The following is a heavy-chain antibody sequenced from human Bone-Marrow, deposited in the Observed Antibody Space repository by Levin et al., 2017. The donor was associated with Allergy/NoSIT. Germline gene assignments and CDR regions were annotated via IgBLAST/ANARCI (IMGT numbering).Heavy chain of an antibody. CDR3: AREYYYDSSGYYVDY. D-gene: IGHD3-22*01. CDR1: GGSISSSSYY. CDR2: IYYSGST. V-gene: IGHV4-39*01. J-gene: IGHJ4*02. Sequence: SETLSLTCTVSGGSISSSSYYWGWIRQPPGKGLEWIGSIYYSGSTYYNPSLKSRVTISVDTSKNQFSLKLSSVTAADTAVYYCAREYYYDSSGYYVDYWGQGTLVTVSS.